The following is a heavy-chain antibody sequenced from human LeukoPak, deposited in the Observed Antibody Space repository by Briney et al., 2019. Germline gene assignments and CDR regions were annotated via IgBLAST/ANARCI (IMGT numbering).Heavy chain of an antibody. CDR2: ISVRSNYI. D-gene: IGHD3-22*01. Sequence: PGGSLRLSCLASGYTFSSYSINWVRQAPGKGLEWVSSISVRSNYIYYADSVRGRFRISRDDARDSLYLQMNSLRAEDTAVYYCVRLRRNSDTSGFCYYFVCSGQGTLVTVSS. CDR1: GYTFSSYS. V-gene: IGHV3-21*01. CDR3: VRLRRNSDTSGFCYYFVC. J-gene: IGHJ4*02.